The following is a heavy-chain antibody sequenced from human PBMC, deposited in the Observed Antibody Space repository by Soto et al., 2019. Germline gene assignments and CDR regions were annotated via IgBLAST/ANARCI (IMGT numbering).Heavy chain of an antibody. Sequence: SETLSLTCFVSGGSITSYHWSCLRQFPGKGLEWIAYTSSTGNTNYNPSLQSRVTMSVDTSKKQFSLKLTSVTAADTAVYYCVRDGTKTLRDWFDPWGQGISVTVSS. CDR3: VRDGTKTLRDWFDP. D-gene: IGHD1-1*01. CDR2: TSSTGNT. J-gene: IGHJ5*02. CDR1: GGSITSYH. V-gene: IGHV4-59*01.